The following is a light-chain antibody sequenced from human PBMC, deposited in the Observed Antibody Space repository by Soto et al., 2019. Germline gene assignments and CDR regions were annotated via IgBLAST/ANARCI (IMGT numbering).Light chain of an antibody. CDR2: EVN. J-gene: IGLJ1*01. CDR3: SSYAGSSNV. Sequence: QSALTQPASVSGSPGQSITISCTGSSDDIGTYEYISWHQHHPGKAPKLIIYEVNKRPSGVPDRFSGSKSGNTASLTVSGLQAEDEADYYCSSYAGSSNVFGTGTKVTVL. CDR1: SDDIGTYEY. V-gene: IGLV2-8*01.